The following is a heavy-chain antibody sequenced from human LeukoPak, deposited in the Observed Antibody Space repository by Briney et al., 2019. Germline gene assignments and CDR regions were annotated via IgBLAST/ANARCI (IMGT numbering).Heavy chain of an antibody. CDR1: GGSFSGYY. D-gene: IGHD3-16*01. J-gene: IGHJ2*01. CDR2: INHSGST. CDR3: ARGFGAARRIAGTRPKYWYFDL. V-gene: IGHV4-34*01. Sequence: PSETLSLTCAVYGGSFSGYYWSWIRQPPGKGLEWIGEINHSGSTNYNPSLKGRVTISVDTSKNQFSLKLSSVTAADTAVYYCARGFGAARRIAGTRPKYWYFDLWGRGTLVTVSS.